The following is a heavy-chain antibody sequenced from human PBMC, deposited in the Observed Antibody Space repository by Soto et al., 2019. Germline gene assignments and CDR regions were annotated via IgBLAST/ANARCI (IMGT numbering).Heavy chain of an antibody. CDR2: IYYSGST. CDR3: ARGLPLRTYYYYGMDV. V-gene: IGHV4-39*01. Sequence: KPSETLSLTCTVSGGSISISSYYWGCIRQPPGKGLEWIGSIYYSGSTYYNPSLKSRVTISVDTSKTQFSLKMSSVTAEDTAVYYCARGLPLRTYYYYGMDVWGQGTTVTVSS. D-gene: IGHD3-16*01. CDR1: GGSISISSYY. J-gene: IGHJ6*02.